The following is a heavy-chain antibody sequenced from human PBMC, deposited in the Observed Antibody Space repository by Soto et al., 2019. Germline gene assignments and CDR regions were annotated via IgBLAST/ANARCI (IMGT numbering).Heavy chain of an antibody. CDR3: ANLAKNYYHYMDV. J-gene: IGHJ6*03. CDR2: ISTSGSST. Sequence: GGALRICFATPGFLFSDYYKSWVRPGPGKGLEWVSLISTSGSSTDYADSVKGRFTISRDNAKNSLSLQMNSLRAEDTAVYYCANLAKNYYHYMDVWGKGTTVTVSS. D-gene: IGHD1-26*01. V-gene: IGHV3-11*01. CDR1: GFLFSDYY.